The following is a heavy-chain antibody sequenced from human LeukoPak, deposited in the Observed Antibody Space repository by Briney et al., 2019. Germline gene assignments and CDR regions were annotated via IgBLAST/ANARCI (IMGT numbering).Heavy chain of an antibody. D-gene: IGHD3-16*01. J-gene: IGHJ4*02. CDR1: GDSISRYY. CDR2: IYDSGKT. Sequence: SETLSLTCTVSGDSISRYYRSWIRQPPGKGLEWTGYIYDSGKTNYNASLISRVTISVDTSKNQFSLKLTSVTPADTAVYYCARGGGTLDYWGQGTLVTVSS. V-gene: IGHV4-59*01. CDR3: ARGGGTLDY.